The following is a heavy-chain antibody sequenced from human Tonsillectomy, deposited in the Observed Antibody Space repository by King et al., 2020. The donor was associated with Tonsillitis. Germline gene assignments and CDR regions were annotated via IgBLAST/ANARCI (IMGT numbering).Heavy chain of an antibody. V-gene: IGHV3-33*08. CDR2: ISSDGNNE. D-gene: IGHD2-21*01. CDR1: GFTFTRHG. CDR3: ARDHYRTYSILDY. Sequence: VQLVESGGGVVQPGRSLRLSCSASGFTFTRHGMHWVRQAPGKGLEWVAGISSDGNNEYYADSVKGRFTISRDNSRNTQYLQMNSLRAEDAAVYYCARDHYRTYSILDYWGQGTLVTVSS. J-gene: IGHJ4*02.